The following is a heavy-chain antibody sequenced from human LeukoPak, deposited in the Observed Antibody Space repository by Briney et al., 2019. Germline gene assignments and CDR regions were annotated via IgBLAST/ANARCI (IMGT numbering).Heavy chain of an antibody. Sequence: SETLSLTCTVSGGSISSHYRSWIRQPPGKGLEWIGYIYYSGSTNYNPSLKSRVTISVDTSKNQFSLKLSSVTAADTAVYYCASGAEFDFWSGYYTSWGQGTLVTVSS. CDR1: GGSISSHY. CDR3: ASGAEFDFWSGYYTS. V-gene: IGHV4-59*11. J-gene: IGHJ4*02. CDR2: IYYSGST. D-gene: IGHD3-3*01.